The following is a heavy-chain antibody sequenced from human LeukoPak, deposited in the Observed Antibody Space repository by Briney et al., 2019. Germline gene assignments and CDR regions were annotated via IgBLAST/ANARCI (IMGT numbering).Heavy chain of an antibody. CDR1: GXSISSGGDY. J-gene: IGHJ4*02. CDR2: IYYSGST. CDR3: VREEGTGSYYFDY. D-gene: IGHD1-1*01. Sequence: SQTLSLTCTVSGXSISSGGDYWSWIRQHPGKGLEWIGYIYYSGSTYYNPSLKSRVTISVDTSKNQFSLKLSSVTAADTAVYYCVREEGTGSYYFDYWGQGTLVTVSS. V-gene: IGHV4-31*03.